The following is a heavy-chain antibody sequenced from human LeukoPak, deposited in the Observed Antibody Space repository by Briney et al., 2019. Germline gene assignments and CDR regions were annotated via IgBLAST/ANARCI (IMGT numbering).Heavy chain of an antibody. Sequence: GVSLQISSQGSGYSFTSYWIGWARPMPGKGLEWMGIIYSGDSDTRYSPSFQGQVTISADKSISTAYLQWSSLKAADTAMYYCARPYYYDSSGPGDWGQGTLVTVSS. CDR1: GYSFTSYW. J-gene: IGHJ4*02. CDR2: IYSGDSDT. D-gene: IGHD3-22*01. CDR3: ARPYYYDSSGPGD. V-gene: IGHV5-51*01.